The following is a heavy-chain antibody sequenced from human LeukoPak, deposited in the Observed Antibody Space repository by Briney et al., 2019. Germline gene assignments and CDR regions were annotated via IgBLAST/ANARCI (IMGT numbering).Heavy chain of an antibody. CDR2: ISASGERT. Sequence: GGSLRLSCPASAFTFSDYVMSWARQAPGKGLEWVSTISASGERTYHADSVRGRFTISRDNSKNTLHLQMNSLRADDTAVYDCAKAGPGTMTFDAFDIWGQGTVVTVSS. CDR1: AFTFSDYV. D-gene: IGHD3-22*01. CDR3: AKAGPGTMTFDAFDI. J-gene: IGHJ3*02. V-gene: IGHV3-23*01.